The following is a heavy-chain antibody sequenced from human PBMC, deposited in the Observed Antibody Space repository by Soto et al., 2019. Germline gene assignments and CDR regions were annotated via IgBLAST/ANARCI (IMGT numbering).Heavy chain of an antibody. D-gene: IGHD2-2*02. V-gene: IGHV1-8*01. CDR2: MNPNSGNT. CDR3: ARVGPAAIGIRISYYYYYMDV. Sequence: QVQLVQSGAEVKKPGASVKVSCKASGYTFTSYDINWVRQATGQGLEWMGWMNPNSGNTGYAQKFQGRVTMTRNTSISTAYMELSSLRSEDTAVYYCARVGPAAIGIRISYYYYYMDVWGKGTTVTVSS. CDR1: GYTFTSYD. J-gene: IGHJ6*03.